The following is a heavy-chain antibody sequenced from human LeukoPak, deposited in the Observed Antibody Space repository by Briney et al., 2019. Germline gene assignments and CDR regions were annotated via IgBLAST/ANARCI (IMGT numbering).Heavy chain of an antibody. CDR1: GGSISSYY. CDR3: ARDLIMTTVTSYWYFDL. D-gene: IGHD4-17*01. Sequence: SETPSLTCTVSGGSISSYYWSWIRQPPGKGLEWIGYIYYSGSTNYNPSLKSRVTISVDTSKNQFSLKLSSVTAADTAVYYCARDLIMTTVTSYWYFDLWGRGTLVTVSS. J-gene: IGHJ2*01. V-gene: IGHV4-59*01. CDR2: IYYSGST.